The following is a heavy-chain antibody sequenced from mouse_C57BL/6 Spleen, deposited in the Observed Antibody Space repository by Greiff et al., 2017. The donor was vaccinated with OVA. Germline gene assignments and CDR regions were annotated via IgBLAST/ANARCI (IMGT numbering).Heavy chain of an antibody. D-gene: IGHD3-1*01. J-gene: IGHJ3*01. Sequence: QLQQSGPGLVKPSQSLSLTCSVTGYSITSGYYWNWIRQFPGNKLEWMGYISYDGSNNYNPSLKNRISITRDTSKNQFFLKLNSVTTEDTATYYCASQGYWFAYWGQGTLVTVSA. CDR3: ASQGYWFAY. CDR1: GYSITSGYY. CDR2: ISYDGSN. V-gene: IGHV3-6*01.